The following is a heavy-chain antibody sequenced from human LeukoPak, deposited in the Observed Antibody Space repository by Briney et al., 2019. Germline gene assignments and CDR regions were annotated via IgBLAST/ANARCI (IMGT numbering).Heavy chain of an antibody. Sequence: ASVKVSCKASGYTFVSYGITWVRQAPGQGLEWMGWISAYDGNTKYAQKFQGRVTLTTDTSTSTASMELRSLRSDDTAVYYCAREANWAYYFDYWGQGTLATVSS. J-gene: IGHJ4*02. CDR2: ISAYDGNT. D-gene: IGHD1-1*01. CDR1: GYTFVSYG. V-gene: IGHV1-18*01. CDR3: AREANWAYYFDY.